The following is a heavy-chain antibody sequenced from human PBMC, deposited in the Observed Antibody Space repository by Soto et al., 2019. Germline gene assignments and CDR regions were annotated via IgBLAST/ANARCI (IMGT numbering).Heavy chain of an antibody. V-gene: IGHV1-18*01. CDR2: ISTYTGNT. CDR3: ARDVGVSTLPYYFDY. D-gene: IGHD2-15*01. J-gene: IGHJ4*02. CDR1: GYTFTSHG. Sequence: ASVKVSCKASGYTFTSHGVSWVRQAPGQGLEWMGWISTYTGNTNYAQKVQDRVSMTTDTSTSTAYMELRSLRSDDTAVYYCARDVGVSTLPYYFDYWGQGTLVTVPQ.